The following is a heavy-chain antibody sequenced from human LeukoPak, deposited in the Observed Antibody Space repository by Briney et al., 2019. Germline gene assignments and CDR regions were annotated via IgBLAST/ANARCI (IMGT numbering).Heavy chain of an antibody. J-gene: IGHJ4*02. Sequence: PSETLSLTCTVSGGSISSYYWSWIWQPPGKGLEWIGYILYSGSTNYNPSLKSRVTISVDTSKNQFSLKLSSVTAADTAMYYCARERQSSGWYYYFDHWGQGTLVTVSS. D-gene: IGHD6-19*01. CDR2: ILYSGST. CDR3: ARERQSSGWYYYFDH. CDR1: GGSISSYY. V-gene: IGHV4-59*13.